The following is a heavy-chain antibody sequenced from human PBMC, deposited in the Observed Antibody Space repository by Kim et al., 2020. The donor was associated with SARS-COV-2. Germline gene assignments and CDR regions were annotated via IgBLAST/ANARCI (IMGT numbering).Heavy chain of an antibody. CDR2: ISYDGSNK. J-gene: IGHJ1*01. CDR3: AKPDLYSSSWRAEYFQH. D-gene: IGHD6-13*01. Sequence: GGSLRLSCAASGFTFSSYGMHWVRQAPGKGLEWVAVISYDGSNKYYADSVKGRFTISRDNSKNTLYLQMNSLRAEDTAVYYCAKPDLYSSSWRAEYFQHWGQGTLVTVSS. CDR1: GFTFSSYG. V-gene: IGHV3-30*18.